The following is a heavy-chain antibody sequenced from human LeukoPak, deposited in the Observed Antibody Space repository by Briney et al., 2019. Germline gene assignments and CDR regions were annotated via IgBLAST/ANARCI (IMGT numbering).Heavy chain of an antibody. CDR3: AREDCSSTSCNWFDP. CDR2: IIPIFGTA. D-gene: IGHD2-2*01. J-gene: IGHJ5*02. Sequence: VASVKVSCKASGYTFTSYGISWVRQAPGQGLEWMGGIIPIFGTANYAQKFQGRVTITTDESTSTAYMELSSLRSEDTAVYYCAREDCSSTSCNWFDPWGQGTLVTVSS. V-gene: IGHV1-69*05. CDR1: GYTFTSYG.